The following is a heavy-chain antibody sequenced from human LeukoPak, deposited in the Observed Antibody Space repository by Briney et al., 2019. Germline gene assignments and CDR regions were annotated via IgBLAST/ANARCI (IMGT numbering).Heavy chain of an antibody. CDR1: GFSFGSFA. CDR2: IIGSGGTT. D-gene: IGHD4-17*01. CDR3: AKKYGDTYSSWYMDV. Sequence: GGSLRLSCAASGFSFGSFAMSWVRQAPGKGLEWVSGIIGSGGTTFYADSVKGRFTISRDNSKNTLYLQMNSLRAEDTAIYYCAKKYGDTYSSWYMDVWGKGTTVTVSS. J-gene: IGHJ6*03. V-gene: IGHV3-23*01.